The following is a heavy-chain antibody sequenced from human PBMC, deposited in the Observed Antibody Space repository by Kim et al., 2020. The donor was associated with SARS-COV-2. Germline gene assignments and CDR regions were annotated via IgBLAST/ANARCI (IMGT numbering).Heavy chain of an antibody. CDR1: GFTFSSYW. CDR2: INSDGGRI. V-gene: IGHV3-74*01. Sequence: GGSLRLSCAASGFTFSSYWMHWVRQAPGKGLVWVSRINSDGGRIRYADSVKGRFFVSRDNAKNTLYLQMNSLRVEDSAVYYCASLSAPTDYWGRGNLVTV. CDR3: ASLSAPTDY. J-gene: IGHJ4*02.